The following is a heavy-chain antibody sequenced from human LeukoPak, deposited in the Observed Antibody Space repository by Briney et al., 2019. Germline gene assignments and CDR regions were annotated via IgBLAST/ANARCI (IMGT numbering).Heavy chain of an antibody. J-gene: IGHJ5*02. D-gene: IGHD3-9*01. CDR3: ARKKLRYFRWFDP. CDR2: MNPNSGNT. V-gene: IGHV1-8*01. CDR1: GYTFTSYD. Sequence: RASVKVSCKASGYTFTSYDINWVRQATGQGLEWMGWMNPNSGNTGYVQKFQGRVTMTRNTSISTAYMELSSLRSEDTAVYYCARKKLRYFRWFDPWGQGTLVTVSS.